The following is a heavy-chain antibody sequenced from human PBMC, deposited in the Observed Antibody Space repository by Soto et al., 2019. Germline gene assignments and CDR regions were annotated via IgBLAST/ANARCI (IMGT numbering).Heavy chain of an antibody. D-gene: IGHD3-3*01. CDR1: GGSISSGDYY. CDR3: ARWWSGSRQGFDP. V-gene: IGHV4-31*03. Sequence: QVQLQESGPGLVKPSQTLSLTCTVSGGSISSGDYYWSCIRQHPGKGLEWIGYIYYSGSTYYNPSLKSRVTISVDTYKNQFALKLSSVTAADTAVYYCARWWSGSRQGFDPWGQGTLVIVSS. CDR2: IYYSGST. J-gene: IGHJ5*02.